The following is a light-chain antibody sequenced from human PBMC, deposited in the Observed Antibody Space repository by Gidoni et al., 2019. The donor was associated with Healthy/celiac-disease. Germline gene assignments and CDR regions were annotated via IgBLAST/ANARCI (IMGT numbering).Light chain of an antibody. CDR1: SSDVGGYNY. V-gene: IGLV2-14*01. CDR3: SSYTSSSTLDV. J-gene: IGLJ1*01. Sequence: QSALTQPASVAGSPGQSITISCTGTSSDVGGYNYVSWYQQHPGKAPTLMIYDVSNRPSVVSNRFSGSKSGNTASLTISGLQAEDEADYYCSSYTSSSTLDVFGTGTKVTVL. CDR2: DVS.